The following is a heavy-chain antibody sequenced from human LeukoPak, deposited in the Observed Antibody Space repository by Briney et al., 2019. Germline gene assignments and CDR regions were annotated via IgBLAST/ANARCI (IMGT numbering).Heavy chain of an antibody. D-gene: IGHD3-22*01. V-gene: IGHV4-30-2*01. CDR3: AREGYYYDSSGYPWRVRAFDI. Sequence: SETLSLTCAVSGGSISSGGYSWSWIRQPPGKGLEWIGYIYHSGSTYYNPSLKSRVTISVDRSKNQFSLKLSSVTAADTAVYYCAREGYYYDSSGYPWRVRAFDIWGQGTMVTVSS. CDR1: GGSISSGGYS. CDR2: IYHSGST. J-gene: IGHJ3*02.